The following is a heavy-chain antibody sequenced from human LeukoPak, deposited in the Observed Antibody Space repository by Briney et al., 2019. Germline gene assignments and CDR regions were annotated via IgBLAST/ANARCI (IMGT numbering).Heavy chain of an antibody. J-gene: IGHJ4*02. Sequence: RESLRRSCAAAGFSVAIHWMICVSQAPEKGLEWLANINQHGNQKYHADSVEGRFTISRDNGRNSPYLQINSVRAKQSAIYYSVRDGEAPGLYFDSRGQGTLLTVS. D-gene: IGHD7-27*01. V-gene: IGHV3-7*01. CDR2: INQHGNQK. CDR3: VRDGEAPGLYFDS. CDR1: GFSVAIHW.